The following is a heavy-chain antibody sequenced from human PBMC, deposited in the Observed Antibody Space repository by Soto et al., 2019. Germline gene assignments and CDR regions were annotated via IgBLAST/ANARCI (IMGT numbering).Heavy chain of an antibody. Sequence: SETLSLTCTVSGDSMSTGGHYYNCIRQFPGNGLEWIGYVYYSGATHYTPSLRARATISRDTSKSQFSLRLISVTAADTALYYCARDKDLQPTVWGFWGQGIQVTVSS. D-gene: IGHD3-16*01. J-gene: IGHJ4*02. CDR2: VYYSGAT. CDR1: GDSMSTGGHY. CDR3: ARDKDLQPTVWGF. V-gene: IGHV4-31*03.